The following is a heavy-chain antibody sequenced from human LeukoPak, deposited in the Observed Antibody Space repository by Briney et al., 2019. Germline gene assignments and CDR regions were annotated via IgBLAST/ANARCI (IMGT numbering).Heavy chain of an antibody. CDR3: ARDLSGTGATTLAY. CDR2: IRYDGSNK. J-gene: IGHJ4*02. Sequence: GGSLRLSCAASGFTFSSYGMHWVRQAPGKGLEWVAFIRYDGSNKYYADSVKGRFTISRDNSKNTLYLQMNSLRAEDTAVYYCARDLSGTGATTLAYWGLGTLVTVSS. D-gene: IGHD1-26*01. V-gene: IGHV3-30*02. CDR1: GFTFSSYG.